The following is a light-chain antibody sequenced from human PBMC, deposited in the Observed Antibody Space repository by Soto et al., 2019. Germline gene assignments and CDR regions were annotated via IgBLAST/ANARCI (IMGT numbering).Light chain of an antibody. Sequence: EIVFTQSPATLSFSPGERATLSCRASQSVSSYLAWYQQKPGQAPRLLIYDASNRATGIPARFSGSGSGTDFTLTISSLEPEDFAVYYCQQRSNWLVSFGQGTKVDIK. J-gene: IGKJ1*01. CDR1: QSVSSY. CDR3: QQRSNWLVS. V-gene: IGKV3-11*01. CDR2: DAS.